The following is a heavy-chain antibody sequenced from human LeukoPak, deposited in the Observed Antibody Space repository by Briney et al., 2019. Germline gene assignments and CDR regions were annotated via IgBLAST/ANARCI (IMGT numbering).Heavy chain of an antibody. J-gene: IGHJ4*02. V-gene: IGHV4-59*01. CDR1: GGSISSYY. CDR3: ARGYDILTGYYLFDY. Sequence: PSETLSLTCTVSGGSISSYYWSWIRQPPEKGLEWIGYIYYSGSTNYNPSLKSRVTISVDTSKNQFSLKLSSVTAVDTAVYYCARGYDILTGYYLFDYWGQGTLVTVSS. CDR2: IYYSGST. D-gene: IGHD3-9*01.